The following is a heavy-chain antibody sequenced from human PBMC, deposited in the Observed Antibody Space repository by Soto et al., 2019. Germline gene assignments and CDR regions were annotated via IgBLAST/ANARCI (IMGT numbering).Heavy chain of an antibody. Sequence: QVQVQDSGPGLVKPSETLSLTCTVSGGSISSYYWSWIRQPPGKGLECIGYIYYSGSTNYKPSLKSRATISVDTSKNQFSLKLSSVTAADTAVYYCARVTSGYRPHFEYWGQGTLVTVSS. J-gene: IGHJ4*02. CDR1: GGSISSYY. CDR3: ARVTSGYRPHFEY. V-gene: IGHV4-59*01. D-gene: IGHD3-3*01. CDR2: IYYSGST.